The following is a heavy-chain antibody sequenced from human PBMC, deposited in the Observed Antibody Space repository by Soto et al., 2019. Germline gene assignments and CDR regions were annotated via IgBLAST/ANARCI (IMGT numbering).Heavy chain of an antibody. D-gene: IGHD3-10*02. V-gene: IGHV2-5*02. CDR1: GFSLSSRGEA. Sequence: QITLKESGPTLVKPTQTLTLTCTFSGFSLSSRGEAVGWIRQPPGKALEWLALIYWDDDKRYSPSLKTRLAITKDTSRNQVVLTMATMDPVDTATYACAHMFGQVSPFSWFDPWGEGTLVTVSS. CDR3: AHMFGQVSPFSWFDP. J-gene: IGHJ5*02. CDR2: IYWDDDK.